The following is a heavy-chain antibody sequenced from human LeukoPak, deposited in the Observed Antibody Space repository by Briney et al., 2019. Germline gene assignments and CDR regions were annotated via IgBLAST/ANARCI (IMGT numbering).Heavy chain of an antibody. Sequence: SETLSLTCAVSGYSISSGYYWGWIRQPPGKGPEWIGSIYHSGSTYYNPSLKSRVTISVDTSKNQFSLKLSSVTAADTAVYYCARRGEFMYYDFWSGYLDAFGIWGQGTMVTVSS. CDR3: ARRGEFMYYDFWSGYLDAFGI. J-gene: IGHJ3*02. V-gene: IGHV4-38-2*01. D-gene: IGHD3-3*01. CDR1: GYSISSGYY. CDR2: IYHSGST.